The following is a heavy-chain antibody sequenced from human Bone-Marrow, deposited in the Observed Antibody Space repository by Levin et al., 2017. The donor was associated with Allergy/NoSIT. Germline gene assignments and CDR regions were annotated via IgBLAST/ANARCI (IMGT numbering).Heavy chain of an antibody. Sequence: GESLKISCAASGFTFSSYEINWVRQAPGKGLEWVSYISSSGTTIHYADSVKGRFTISRDNAKNSLYLQMNSLRAEDTAVYYCARDLSGWCFDYWGQGTLVTVSS. V-gene: IGHV3-48*03. J-gene: IGHJ4*02. CDR2: ISSSGTTI. CDR3: ARDLSGWCFDY. CDR1: GFTFSSYE. D-gene: IGHD6-19*01.